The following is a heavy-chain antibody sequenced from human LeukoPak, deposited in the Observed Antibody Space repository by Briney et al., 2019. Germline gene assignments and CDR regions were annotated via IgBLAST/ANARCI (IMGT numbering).Heavy chain of an antibody. CDR3: ASSDAFDI. V-gene: IGHV3-53*01. CDR1: GFIVSTTY. J-gene: IGHJ3*02. CDR2: IYNDGRT. Sequence: GGSLRLSCAASGFIVSTTYMNWVRQAPGKGLEWVSIIYNDGRTYYAHSVKGRFTISRDNSKNTLYLQMNSLRAEDTAVYYCASSDAFDIWGQGTMVTVSS.